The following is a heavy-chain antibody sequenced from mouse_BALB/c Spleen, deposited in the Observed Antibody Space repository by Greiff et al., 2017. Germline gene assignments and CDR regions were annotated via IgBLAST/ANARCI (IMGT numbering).Heavy chain of an antibody. Sequence: VQLQQSGAELVKPGASVKLSCTASGFNIKDTYMHWVKQRPEQGLEWIGRIDPANGNTKYDPKFQGKATITADTSSNTAYLQLSSLTSEDTAVYYCARYGVRRNYAMDYWGQGTSVTVSS. V-gene: IGHV14-3*02. J-gene: IGHJ4*01. CDR2: IDPANGNT. D-gene: IGHD2-14*01. CDR1: GFNIKDTY. CDR3: ARYGVRRNYAMDY.